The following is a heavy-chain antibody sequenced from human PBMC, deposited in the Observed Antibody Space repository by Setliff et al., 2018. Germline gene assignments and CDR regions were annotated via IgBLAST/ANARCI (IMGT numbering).Heavy chain of an antibody. D-gene: IGHD6-19*01. J-gene: IGHJ4*02. CDR1: GGSFSGYY. V-gene: IGHV4-34*01. CDR3: ARGAVPGWYSFWGY. CDR2: INHSGGT. Sequence: PSETLSLTCAVYGGSFSGYYWSWLRQPPGKGLEWIGEINHSGGTNCNPSLKSRVTISIDESKNQFSLKLDSVTAADTAVYYCARGAVPGWYSFWGYWGQGTLVTVSS.